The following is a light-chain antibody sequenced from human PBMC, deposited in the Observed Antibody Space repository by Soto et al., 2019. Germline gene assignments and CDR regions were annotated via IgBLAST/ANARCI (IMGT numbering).Light chain of an antibody. J-gene: IGKJ2*01. CDR3: QQSYNTPPDT. Sequence: DIQMTQPPSSLSASVGDRVTITCRASQSITTYLNWYQQKPGKAPKLLIYLASSLQSGVPSRFSGSGFGTDFTLTIYSLQAEDSATYYCQQSYNTPPDTFGQGTKLEIK. CDR1: QSITTY. CDR2: LAS. V-gene: IGKV1-39*01.